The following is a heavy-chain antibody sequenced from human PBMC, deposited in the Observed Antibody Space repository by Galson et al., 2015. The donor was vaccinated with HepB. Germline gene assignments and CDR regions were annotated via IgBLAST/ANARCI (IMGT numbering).Heavy chain of an antibody. CDR1: GGSIDFSY. D-gene: IGHD3-10*01. CDR2: FYYSGST. V-gene: IGHV4-59*12. J-gene: IGHJ4*02. Sequence: ETLSLTCTVSGGSIDFSYWTWIRQPPGKGLEWIRYFYYSGSTNYNPSLKSRVTISVDTSKNQFSLKLTSVTAADTAVYYCARAKEGRGYFDYWGQGTLVTVSS. CDR3: ARAKEGRGYFDY.